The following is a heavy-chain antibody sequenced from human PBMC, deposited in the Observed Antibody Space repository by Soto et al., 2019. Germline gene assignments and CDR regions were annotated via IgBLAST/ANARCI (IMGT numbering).Heavy chain of an antibody. D-gene: IGHD3-22*01. CDR1: GYTFTSYY. CDR3: ARDGGSYYDSSGYYSRTYYYYGMDV. J-gene: IGHJ6*02. Sequence: GASVKVSCKASGYTFTSYYMHWVRQAPGQGLEWMGIINPSGGSTSYAQKFQGRVTMTRDTSTSTVYMELSSLRSEDTAVYYCARDGGSYYDSSGYYSRTYYYYGMDVWGQGTTVTVSS. V-gene: IGHV1-46*01. CDR2: INPSGGST.